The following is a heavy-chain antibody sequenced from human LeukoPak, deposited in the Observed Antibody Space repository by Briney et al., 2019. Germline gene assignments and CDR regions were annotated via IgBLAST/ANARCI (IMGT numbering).Heavy chain of an antibody. CDR2: INHSGST. D-gene: IGHD1-26*01. V-gene: IGHV4-34*01. CDR3: ARYIVSYPHAFDI. J-gene: IGHJ3*02. Sequence: SETLSLTCAVYGGSFSGYYWSWIRQPPGKGLEWIGEINHSGSTNYNPSLKSRVTISVDTSKNQFSLKLSSVTAADTAFYYCARYIVSYPHAFDIWGQGTMVTVSS. CDR1: GGSFSGYY.